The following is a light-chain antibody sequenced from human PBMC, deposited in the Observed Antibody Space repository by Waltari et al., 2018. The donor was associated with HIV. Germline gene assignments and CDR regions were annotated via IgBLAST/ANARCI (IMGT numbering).Light chain of an antibody. V-gene: IGKV1-17*01. J-gene: IGKJ1*01. CDR3: LQHNSFPRT. CDR2: AAD. Sequence: DIQMTQSPSSLSASVGDKISITCRASQDIKSDLGWYQQRPGSAPQRLIFAADTLHSGVPPRFGGGGSGTHFTLTINGLQPEDSATYYCLQHNSFPRTFGQGTRLEI. CDR1: QDIKSD.